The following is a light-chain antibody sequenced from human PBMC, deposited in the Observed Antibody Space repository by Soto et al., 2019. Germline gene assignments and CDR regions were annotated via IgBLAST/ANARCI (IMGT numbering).Light chain of an antibody. CDR2: GNT. Sequence: QSVLTQPPSVSGAPGQRVTISCTGNSSNIGAGYDVHWYQQFPGTVPKLLIYGNTNRPSGVPDRFSGSKSGTSASLAITGLQAEDEADYYCQSYDNSQSGLWVFGGGTKVTVL. J-gene: IGLJ3*02. CDR1: SSNIGAGYD. V-gene: IGLV1-40*01. CDR3: QSYDNSQSGLWV.